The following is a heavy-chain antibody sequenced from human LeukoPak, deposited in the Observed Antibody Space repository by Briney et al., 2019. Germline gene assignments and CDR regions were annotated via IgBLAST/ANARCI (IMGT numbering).Heavy chain of an antibody. Sequence: PSETLSLTCPVSAGSISSYYWSWVRQPAGKGLEWIGRIYTSGSTNYNPSLKSRVTISVDTSKNQFSLKLSSVTAADTAVYYCARDSRYDYGDYAKFYYYYGMDVWGQGTTVTVSS. CDR2: IYTSGST. V-gene: IGHV4-4*07. J-gene: IGHJ6*02. CDR1: AGSISSYY. CDR3: ARDSRYDYGDYAKFYYYYGMDV. D-gene: IGHD4-17*01.